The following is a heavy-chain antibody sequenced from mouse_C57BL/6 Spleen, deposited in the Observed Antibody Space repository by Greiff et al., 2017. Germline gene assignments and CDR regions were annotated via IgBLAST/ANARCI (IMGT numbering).Heavy chain of an antibody. D-gene: IGHD4-1*01. Sequence: EVQLQQSGPELVKPGASVKISCKASGYTFTDYYMNWVKQSHGKSLEWIGDINPNNGGTSYNQKFKGKATLTVDKSSSTAYMELRSLTSEDSAVYYCARGVWDRYYFDYWGQGTTLTVSS. CDR3: ARGVWDRYYFDY. CDR2: INPNNGGT. CDR1: GYTFTDYY. J-gene: IGHJ2*01. V-gene: IGHV1-26*01.